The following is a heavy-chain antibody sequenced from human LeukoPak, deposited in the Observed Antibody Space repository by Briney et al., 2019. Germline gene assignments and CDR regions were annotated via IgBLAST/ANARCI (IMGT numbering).Heavy chain of an antibody. CDR2: ITPVFGTV. V-gene: IGHV1-69*06. CDR1: GYTFTSYG. CDR3: ARGGTSTWPPRPFDY. J-gene: IGHJ4*02. D-gene: IGHD3-16*01. Sequence: ASVKVSCKASGYTFTSYGISWVRQATGQGLEWMGGITPVFGTVNYAQKFQGRVTITADKSTSTAYMELNSLRSEDTAVYYCARGGTSTWPPRPFDYWGQGTLVTVSS.